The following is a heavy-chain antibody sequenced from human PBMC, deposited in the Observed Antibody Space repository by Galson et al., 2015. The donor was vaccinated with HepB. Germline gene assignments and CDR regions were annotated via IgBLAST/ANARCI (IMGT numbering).Heavy chain of an antibody. V-gene: IGHV5-51*01. CDR3: ARRGYYDSSGYQPDWYFDL. D-gene: IGHD3-22*01. Sequence: QSGAEVKKPGESLKISCKGSGYSFTSYWIGWVRQMPGKGLEWMGIIYPGDSDTRYSPSFQGQVTISADKSISTAYLQWSSLKASDTAMYYCARRGYYDSSGYQPDWYFDLWGRGTLVTVSS. J-gene: IGHJ2*01. CDR1: GYSFTSYW. CDR2: IYPGDSDT.